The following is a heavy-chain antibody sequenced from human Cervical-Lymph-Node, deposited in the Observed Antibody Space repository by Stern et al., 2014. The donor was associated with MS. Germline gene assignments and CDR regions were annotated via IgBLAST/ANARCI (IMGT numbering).Heavy chain of an antibody. J-gene: IGHJ4*02. CDR2: ISSTGSTI. Sequence: EMQLVESGGGLVQPGGSLRLSCAASGFTFSSYSINWVRQAPGKGLEWVSYISSTGSTIHYADFVKVRFTISRDNAKNVLYLQLSSLTAEDTAVYYCARVGVDRGWYYWGQGTLVTVSS. V-gene: IGHV3-48*01. CDR3: ARVGVDRGWYY. CDR1: GFTFSSYS. D-gene: IGHD6-19*01.